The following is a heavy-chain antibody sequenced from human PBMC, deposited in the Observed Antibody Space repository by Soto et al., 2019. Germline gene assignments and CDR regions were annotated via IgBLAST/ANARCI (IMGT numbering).Heavy chain of an antibody. Sequence: EVQLLESGGGLVQPGGSLRLSSSASGFTFSSYAMSWVRQAPVKGLEWVSAISGSGGSTYYADSVKGQFTISRDNSKNTLYLQMICVRAEDTAVYYGAKHSSGWSADAFDIWGQGTMVTVSS. CDR2: ISGSGGST. J-gene: IGHJ3*02. D-gene: IGHD6-19*01. V-gene: IGHV3-23*01. CDR1: GFTFSSYA. CDR3: AKHSSGWSADAFDI.